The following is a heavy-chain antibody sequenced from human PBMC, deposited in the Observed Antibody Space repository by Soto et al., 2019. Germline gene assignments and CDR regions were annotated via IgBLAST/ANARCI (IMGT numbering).Heavy chain of an antibody. CDR2: INPNSGGT. V-gene: IGHV1-2*04. D-gene: IGHD6-19*01. J-gene: IGHJ6*02. CDR3: ASSEYSSGWYPYYYYGMDV. Sequence: ASVKVSCKASGYTFTGYYMHWVRQAPGQGLEWMGWINPNSGGTNYAQKFQGWVTMTRDTSISTAYMELSSLRSEDTTVYYCASSEYSSGWYPYYYYGMDVWGQGTTVTVSS. CDR1: GYTFTGYY.